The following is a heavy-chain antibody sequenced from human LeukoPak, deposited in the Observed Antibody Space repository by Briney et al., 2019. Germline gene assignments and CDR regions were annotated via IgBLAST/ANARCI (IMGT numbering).Heavy chain of an antibody. Sequence: GGSLRLSCAASGFTFANYNFNWVRQAPGKGLEWVSYISSSSSTIYYADSVKGRFTISRDNAKDSLYLQMNSLRDEDTAVYYCARDLPRRTNYYYYGMDVWGQGTTVTVSS. CDR1: GFTFANYN. J-gene: IGHJ6*02. CDR3: ARDLPRRTNYYYYGMDV. CDR2: ISSSSSTI. V-gene: IGHV3-48*02.